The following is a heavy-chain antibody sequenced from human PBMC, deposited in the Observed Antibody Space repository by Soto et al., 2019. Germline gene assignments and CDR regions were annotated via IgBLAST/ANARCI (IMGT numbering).Heavy chain of an antibody. CDR3: AKSRGLSSSWYYFDS. Sequence: ASVQVSCQASRGTFHTYPLNWVRGARCQRLQWIGGICPILSTTSYAQMFQGRVTMSADESSSSAYMELISLRSDDTAVYYCAKSRGLSSSWYYFDSWGQGTLVTVSS. D-gene: IGHD6-13*01. CDR1: RGTFHTYP. J-gene: IGHJ4*02. V-gene: IGHV1-69*13. CDR2: ICPILSTT.